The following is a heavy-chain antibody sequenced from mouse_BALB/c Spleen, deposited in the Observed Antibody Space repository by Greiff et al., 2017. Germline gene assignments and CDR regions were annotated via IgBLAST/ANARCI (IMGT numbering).Heavy chain of an antibody. V-gene: IGHV3-1*02. CDR1: GYSITSGYS. CDR3: SRTDWITRVVADY. J-gene: IGHJ2*01. Sequence: EVKLVESGPDLVKPSQSLSLTCTVTGYSITSGYSWHWIRQFPGNKLEWMGYIHYSGSTNYNPSLKSRISITRDTSKNHFFLQLKSVTTEDTATSYYSRTDWITRVVADYWGQGTTLTVSS. D-gene: IGHD1-1*01. CDR2: IHYSGST.